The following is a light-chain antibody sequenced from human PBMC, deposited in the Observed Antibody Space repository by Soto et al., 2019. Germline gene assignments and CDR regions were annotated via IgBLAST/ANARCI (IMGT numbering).Light chain of an antibody. CDR3: QQYGSSGT. CDR1: QSVSNNY. Sequence: EIVLTQSPGTLSVSPGERATLSCRASQSVSNNYLAWYQQKPGQARRLLIYGASNRATGIPDRFSGSGSGTDFTLTISRMEPEDFAVDYCQQYGSSGTFGQGTKVDIK. CDR2: GAS. J-gene: IGKJ1*01. V-gene: IGKV3-20*01.